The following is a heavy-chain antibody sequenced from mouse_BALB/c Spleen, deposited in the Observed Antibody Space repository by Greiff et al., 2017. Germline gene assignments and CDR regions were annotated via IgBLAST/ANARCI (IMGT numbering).Heavy chain of an antibody. V-gene: IGHV1-84*02. Sequence: QVQLKQSGPELVKPGASVKISCKASGYTFTDYYINWVKQKPGQGLEWIGWIYPGSGNTKYNEKFKGKATLTVDTSSSTAYMQLSSLTSEDTAVYFCARSKPAYYGNYLDYWGQGTTLTVSS. CDR2: IYPGSGNT. D-gene: IGHD2-10*01. CDR3: ARSKPAYYGNYLDY. J-gene: IGHJ2*01. CDR1: GYTFTDYY.